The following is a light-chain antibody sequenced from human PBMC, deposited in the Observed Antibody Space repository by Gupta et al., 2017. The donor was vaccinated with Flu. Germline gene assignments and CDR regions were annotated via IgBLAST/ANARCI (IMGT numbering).Light chain of an antibody. CDR2: ERS. V-gene: IGLV3-1*01. Sequence: PGHTVPLTCSGDDFVKMFPCWYQPNTVQSPFLLIYERSKRPSGISDRFSGSLSGNTATLTITGTQALDEADYYCQASDSSDRYVFGSGTMVTVL. CDR1: DFVKMF. J-gene: IGLJ1*01. CDR3: QASDSSDRYV.